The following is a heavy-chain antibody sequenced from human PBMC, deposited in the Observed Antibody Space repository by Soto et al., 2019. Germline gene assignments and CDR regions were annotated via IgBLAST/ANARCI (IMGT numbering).Heavy chain of an antibody. CDR3: AAEIAVAGISNDY. V-gene: IGHV1-58*02. D-gene: IGHD6-19*01. Sequence: ASVKVSCKASGFTFTSSAMQWVRQARGQRLEWIGWIVVGSGNTNYAQKFQERVTITRDMSTSTAYMELSSLRSEDTAVYYCAAEIAVAGISNDYWGQGTLVTVSS. CDR1: GFTFTSSA. J-gene: IGHJ4*02. CDR2: IVVGSGNT.